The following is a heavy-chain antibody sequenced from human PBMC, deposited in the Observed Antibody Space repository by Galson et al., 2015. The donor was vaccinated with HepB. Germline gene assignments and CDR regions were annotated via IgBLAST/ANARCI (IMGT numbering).Heavy chain of an antibody. V-gene: IGHV3-23*01. CDR3: SKGVGISLRSAFDI. Sequence: SLRLSCAASGLSFSTYAMSWVRQTPGEGLEWVSAISGSGGNTYGADSVKGRFTISKDNSKNTLYLQMTSLRAEDTAVYYCSKGVGISLRSAFDIWGQGTMVTVPS. D-gene: IGHD2-15*01. J-gene: IGHJ3*02. CDR2: ISGSGGNT. CDR1: GLSFSTYA.